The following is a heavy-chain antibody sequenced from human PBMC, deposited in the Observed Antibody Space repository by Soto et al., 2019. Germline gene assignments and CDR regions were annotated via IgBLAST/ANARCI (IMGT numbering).Heavy chain of an antibody. CDR3: TRSRRSILMVYSFSGIDV. J-gene: IGHJ6*04. D-gene: IGHD2-8*01. V-gene: IGHV3-23*01. Sequence: PGGSLRLSCAASGFTVGSHAMSWVRQAPGKGLEWVSSISGSGDGTYYGDSVKGRFTISRDSSSSTLYLQMDNLRGEDTAVYFWTRSRRSILMVYSFSGIDVRGKQPRVAVSS. CDR2: ISGSGDGT. CDR1: GFTVGSHA.